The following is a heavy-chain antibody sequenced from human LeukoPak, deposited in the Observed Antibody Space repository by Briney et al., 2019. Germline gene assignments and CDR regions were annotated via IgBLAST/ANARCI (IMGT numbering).Heavy chain of an antibody. Sequence: GGSLRLSCAASGFTFSSYSMNWVRQAPGKGLEWVSYISSSSSTIYYADSVKGRFTISRDNAKNSLYLQMNSLRAEDTAVYYCARGSLWLQLDYWGQGTLVTVSS. J-gene: IGHJ4*02. D-gene: IGHD5-24*01. CDR2: ISSSSSTI. V-gene: IGHV3-48*04. CDR1: GFTFSSYS. CDR3: ARGSLWLQLDY.